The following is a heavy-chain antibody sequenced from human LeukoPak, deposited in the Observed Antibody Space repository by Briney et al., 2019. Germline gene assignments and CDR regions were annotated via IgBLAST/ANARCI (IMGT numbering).Heavy chain of an antibody. Sequence: GGSLRLSCAASGFTSSSHWMSWVRQAPGKGLEWVANIKEDGSEKNYVDSVKGRFTISRDNAKNSLYLQMNSLRVEDTAVCHCARVGTAVVPVFHWYFDLWGRGTLVTVSS. J-gene: IGHJ2*01. CDR1: GFTSSSHW. CDR3: ARVGTAVVPVFHWYFDL. D-gene: IGHD2-2*01. CDR2: IKEDGSEK. V-gene: IGHV3-7*01.